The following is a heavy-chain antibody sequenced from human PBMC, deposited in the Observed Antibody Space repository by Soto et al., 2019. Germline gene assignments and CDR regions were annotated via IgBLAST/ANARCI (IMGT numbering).Heavy chain of an antibody. CDR2: IFYLGSS. CDR1: GDSTISSDFY. V-gene: IGHV4-39*01. Sequence: SETLSLTCTVSGDSTISSDFYWGWVRQPPGKGLEWIGSIFYLGSSYYNPSLKSRVTMSVDTSKNQFSLRLRFVTAADTALYFCARHSLALRKNNWFDPWGQGIMVTVSS. D-gene: IGHD3-3*02. J-gene: IGHJ5*02. CDR3: ARHSLALRKNNWFDP.